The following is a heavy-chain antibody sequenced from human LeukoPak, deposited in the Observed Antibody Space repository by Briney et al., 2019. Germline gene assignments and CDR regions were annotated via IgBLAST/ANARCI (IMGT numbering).Heavy chain of an antibody. CDR1: GFTFSSYE. CDR3: ARGRMKYYDSSDPFDY. CDR2: ISSSGSTI. J-gene: IGHJ4*02. D-gene: IGHD3-22*01. V-gene: IGHV3-48*03. Sequence: PGGSLRLSCAASGFTFSSYEMNWVRQAPGKGLEWVSYISSSGSTIYYADSVKGRFTISRDNAKNTLYLQMNSLRAEDTAVYYCARGRMKYYDSSDPFDYWGQGTLVTVSS.